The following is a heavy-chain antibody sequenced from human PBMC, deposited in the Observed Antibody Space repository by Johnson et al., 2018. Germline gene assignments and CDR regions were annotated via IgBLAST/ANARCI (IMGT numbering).Heavy chain of an antibody. D-gene: IGHD6-13*01. CDR2: MSYSENT. J-gene: IGHJ6*02. CDR3: ASAPSSSRAGYAMDV. V-gene: IGHV4-31*03. CDR1: SGSISTGGYY. Sequence: QVQLQESGPGLVKPSETLSLTCTVSSGSISTGGYYWSWIRQFPGKGLEWIGYMSYSENTYYNPSLKSRVNLSVDTSRKQLSLKVSSVTAADTAVYYWASAPSSSRAGYAMDVWGQGTTVIVSS.